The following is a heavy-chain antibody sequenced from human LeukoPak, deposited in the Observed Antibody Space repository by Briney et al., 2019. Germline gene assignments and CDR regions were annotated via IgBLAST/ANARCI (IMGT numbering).Heavy chain of an antibody. J-gene: IGHJ4*02. CDR3: ATVAVGATSRSIYFDY. Sequence: ASVKVSCKVSGYTLTELSMHWVRQAPGKGLEWMGGFDPEDGETIYAQKFQGRVTMTEDTSTDTAYMELSSLRSEDTAVYYCATVAVGATSRSIYFDYWGQGTLVTVSS. CDR1: GYTLTELS. D-gene: IGHD1-26*01. CDR2: FDPEDGET. V-gene: IGHV1-24*01.